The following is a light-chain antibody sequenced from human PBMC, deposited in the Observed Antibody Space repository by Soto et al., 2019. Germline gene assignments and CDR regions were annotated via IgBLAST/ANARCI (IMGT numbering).Light chain of an antibody. V-gene: IGKV3-20*01. CDR1: QSVSSSY. Sequence: EIVLTQSPGTLSLSPGERATLSCRASQSVSSSYLAWYQQKPGQAPRLLIYGASSMATGIPDRFSGSGSGTDFTLTISRLKPEDFAVYYCQQYGSSPPFTFDGGTKVEIK. CDR3: QQYGSSPPFT. CDR2: GAS. J-gene: IGKJ4*01.